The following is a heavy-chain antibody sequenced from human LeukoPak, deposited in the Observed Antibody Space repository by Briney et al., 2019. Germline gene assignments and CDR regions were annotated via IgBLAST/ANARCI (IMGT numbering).Heavy chain of an antibody. J-gene: IGHJ1*01. D-gene: IGHD6-19*01. V-gene: IGHV3-21*04. CDR1: GFTFSSYS. Sequence: GGSLRLSCAASGFTFSSYSMNWVRQAPGKGLEWVSSISISISYIYYADSVKGRFTISRDNAKNSLYLQMNSLRAEDTAVYYCAKGPTLYSSGWPQHWGQGTLVTVSP. CDR2: ISISISYI. CDR3: AKGPTLYSSGWPQH.